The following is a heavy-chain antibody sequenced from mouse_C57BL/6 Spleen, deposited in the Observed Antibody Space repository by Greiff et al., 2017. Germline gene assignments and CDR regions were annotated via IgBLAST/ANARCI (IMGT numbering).Heavy chain of an antibody. CDR3: AKNLYYDYDTFAY. V-gene: IGHV2-5*01. CDR2: IWRGGST. Sequence: VQGVESGPGLVQPSQSLSITCTVSGFSLTSYGVHWVRQSPGKGLEWLGVIWRGGSTDYNAAFMSRLSITKDNSKSQVFFKMNSLQADDTAIYYCAKNLYYDYDTFAYWGQGTLVTVSA. J-gene: IGHJ3*01. CDR1: GFSLTSYG. D-gene: IGHD2-4*01.